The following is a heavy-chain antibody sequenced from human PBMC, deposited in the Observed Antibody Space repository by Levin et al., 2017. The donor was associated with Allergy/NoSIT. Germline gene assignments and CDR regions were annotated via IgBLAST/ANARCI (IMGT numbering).Heavy chain of an antibody. CDR2: INSDGSST. J-gene: IGHJ4*02. V-gene: IGHV3-74*01. CDR3: ASRYGSGTYYQGNNY. D-gene: IGHD3-10*01. CDR1: GFAFSSYW. Sequence: GGSLRLSCAASGFAFSSYWMYWVRQAPGKGLVWVSRINSDGSSTSYADSVKGRFTISRDNANNLVFLQMNSLRAEDTAVYYCASRYGSGTYYQGNNYWGQGTLVTVSS.